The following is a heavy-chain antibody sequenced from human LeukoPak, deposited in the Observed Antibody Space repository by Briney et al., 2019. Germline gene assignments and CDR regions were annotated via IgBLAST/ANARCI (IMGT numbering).Heavy chain of an antibody. V-gene: IGHV3-23*01. Sequence: PGGSLRLSCAASGFTFNTYAMSWVRQPPGKGLEWVSGISGSGSSTYYADSVKGRFTISRDNSKNTLYLQMNSLRAEDTAVYYCAKDDYFDYWGQGTLVTVSS. CDR3: AKDDYFDY. CDR1: GFTFNTYA. CDR2: ISGSGSST. J-gene: IGHJ4*02.